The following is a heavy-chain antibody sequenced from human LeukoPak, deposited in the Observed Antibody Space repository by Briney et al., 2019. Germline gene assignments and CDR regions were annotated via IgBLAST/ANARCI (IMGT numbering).Heavy chain of an antibody. CDR1: GYTFTSYG. D-gene: IGHD4-17*01. CDR3: AREDYGDYWGTDY. Sequence: ASVKVSCKASGYTFTSYGFSWVRQAPGQGLEWMGWISAYNGNTDYAQNLQGRVTMTTDTSTSTAYMELRSLRSDDTAVYYCAREDYGDYWGTDYWGQGTLVTVSS. V-gene: IGHV1-18*01. J-gene: IGHJ4*02. CDR2: ISAYNGNT.